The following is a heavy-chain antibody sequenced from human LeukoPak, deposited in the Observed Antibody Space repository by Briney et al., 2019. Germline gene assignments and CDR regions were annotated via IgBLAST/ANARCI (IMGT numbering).Heavy chain of an antibody. D-gene: IGHD3-16*01. CDR3: ARDSDTFSLDY. V-gene: IGHV3-7*01. CDR1: GFTFSSYW. J-gene: IGHJ4*02. CDR2: IKQDGSEK. Sequence: GGSLRLSCAAPGFTFSSYWMSWVRQAPGKGLEWVANIKQDGSEKYYVDSVKGRFTISRDSAKNSLYLQMNSLRAEDTAVYYCARDSDTFSLDYWGQGTLVTVSS.